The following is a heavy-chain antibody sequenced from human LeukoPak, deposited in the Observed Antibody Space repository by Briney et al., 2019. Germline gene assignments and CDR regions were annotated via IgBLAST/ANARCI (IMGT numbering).Heavy chain of an antibody. V-gene: IGHV3-7*01. J-gene: IGHJ5*02. CDR2: IKQDGSEK. D-gene: IGHD3-3*01. Sequence: PGGSLRLSCAASGFTFSSYWMSWVRQAPGKGLEWVANIKQDGSEKYYVDSVKGRFTISRDNANNSLYLQMSSLRAEDTAIYYCARDPNYDFWSGYYRTATGFDPWGQGTLVTVSS. CDR3: ARDPNYDFWSGYYRTATGFDP. CDR1: GFTFSSYW.